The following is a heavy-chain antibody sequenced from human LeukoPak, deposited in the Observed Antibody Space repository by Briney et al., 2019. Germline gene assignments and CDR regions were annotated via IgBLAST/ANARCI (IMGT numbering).Heavy chain of an antibody. CDR2: ISRSSSYI. V-gene: IGHV3-21*06. Sequence: GGSLRLACAASGFTFSSYSMNWVRQAPGKGLEWVSSISRSSSYIYYADSVKGRFTISRDNAKNSLYLQMTSPSAEDTALYYCARGPVATVTPFDYWGQGTLVTVSS. D-gene: IGHD4-17*01. CDR3: ARGPVATVTPFDY. J-gene: IGHJ4*02. CDR1: GFTFSSYS.